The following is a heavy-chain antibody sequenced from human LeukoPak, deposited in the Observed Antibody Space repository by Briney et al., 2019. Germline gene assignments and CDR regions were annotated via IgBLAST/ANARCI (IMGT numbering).Heavy chain of an antibody. CDR1: GASFSGYY. J-gene: IGHJ4*02. Sequence: PSETLSLTCAVYGASFSGYYWSWIRQPPGKGLEWIGEINHSGSTNYNPSLKSRVTISVDTSKNQFSLKLSSVTAADTAVYYCARHLGYYDSSGYYSWGQGTLVTVSS. D-gene: IGHD3-22*01. V-gene: IGHV4-34*01. CDR3: ARHLGYYDSSGYYS. CDR2: INHSGST.